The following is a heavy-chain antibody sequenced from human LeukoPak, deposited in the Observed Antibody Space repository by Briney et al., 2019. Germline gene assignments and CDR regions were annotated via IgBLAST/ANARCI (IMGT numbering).Heavy chain of an antibody. CDR2: INSDGSST. D-gene: IGHD6-13*01. CDR1: RFTFGSYW. V-gene: IGHV3-74*01. Sequence: PGGSLRLSCAASRFTFGSYWMHWVRQAPGKGLVWVSRINSDGSSTSYADSVKGRFTISRDNAKNTLYLQMNSLRAEDTAVYYCARDRYSSSWPRLFDYWGQGTLVTVSS. CDR3: ARDRYSSSWPRLFDY. J-gene: IGHJ4*02.